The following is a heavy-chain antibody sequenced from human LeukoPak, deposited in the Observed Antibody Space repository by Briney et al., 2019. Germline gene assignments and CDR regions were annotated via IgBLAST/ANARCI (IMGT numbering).Heavy chain of an antibody. V-gene: IGHV4-59*01. Sequence: KPSETLSLTCTVSGGSISSYCWSWIRQPPGKGLEWIGYIYYSGSTNYNPSLKSRVTISVDTSKNQFSLKLSSVTAADTAVYYCARVMLGYSYGYYFDYWGQGTLVTVSS. CDR1: GGSISSYC. CDR2: IYYSGST. D-gene: IGHD5-18*01. CDR3: ARVMLGYSYGYYFDY. J-gene: IGHJ4*02.